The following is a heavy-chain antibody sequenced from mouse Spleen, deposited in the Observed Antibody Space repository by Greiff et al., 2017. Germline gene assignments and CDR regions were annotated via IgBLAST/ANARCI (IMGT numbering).Heavy chain of an antibody. Sequence: EVQGVESGGGLVKPGGSLKLSCAASGFTFSSYTMSWVRQTPAKRLEWVATISSGGGNTYYPDSVKGRFTISRDNARNTLYLQMSSLRSEDTAMYYCARHDYGDYWGQGTTLTVSS. D-gene: IGHD1-1*02. V-gene: IGHV5-9*04. CDR2: ISSGGGNT. CDR3: ARHDYGDY. CDR1: GFTFSSYT. J-gene: IGHJ2*01.